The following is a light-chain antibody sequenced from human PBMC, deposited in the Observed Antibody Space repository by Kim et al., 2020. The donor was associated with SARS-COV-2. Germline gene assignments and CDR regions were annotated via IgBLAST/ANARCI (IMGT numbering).Light chain of an antibody. V-gene: IGKV1-5*03. J-gene: IGKJ1*01. CDR3: QQYNSYSTT. Sequence: ASVGDRVTIPCRASQSISSWVAWYQQKPGKAPKLLIYKASSLESGVPSRFSGSRSGTEFTLTISSLQPDDFATYYCQQYNSYSTTFGQGTKVYIK. CDR2: KAS. CDR1: QSISSW.